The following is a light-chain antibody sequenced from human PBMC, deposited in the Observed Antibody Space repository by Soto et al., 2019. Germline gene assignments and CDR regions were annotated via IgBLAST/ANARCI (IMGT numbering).Light chain of an antibody. Sequence: ETVMTQSPGTLSVSLGERATLSCRASQSVSIHLAWYQQKPGQAPRLLIYDTSTRATGIPARFSGSGSGTESTLTISRLEPEDFALYYCQQYHTSPLTFGQGTKVDIK. J-gene: IGKJ1*01. CDR1: QSVSIH. V-gene: IGKV3-15*01. CDR3: QQYHTSPLT. CDR2: DTS.